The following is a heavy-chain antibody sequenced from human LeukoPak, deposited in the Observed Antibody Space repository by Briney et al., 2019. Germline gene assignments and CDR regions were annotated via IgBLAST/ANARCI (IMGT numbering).Heavy chain of an antibody. CDR3: AKRPRDSTGYYLGAFDF. CDR1: GFTISNYA. CDR2: ISASGGTT. Sequence: GGSLRLSCAASGFTISNYAMTWVRQAPGKGLEWVSGISASGGTTYYADSVRGRFTISRDNSKNTLFLQMNSLRAEDTAVYYCAKRPRDSTGYYLGAFDFWGLGTMVTVSS. V-gene: IGHV3-23*01. D-gene: IGHD3-22*01. J-gene: IGHJ3*01.